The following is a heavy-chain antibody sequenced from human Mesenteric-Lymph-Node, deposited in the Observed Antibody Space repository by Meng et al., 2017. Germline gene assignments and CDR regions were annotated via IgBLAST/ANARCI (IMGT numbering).Heavy chain of an antibody. CDR2: IYHSGST. Sequence: QLQEAGPGLGKPSETLSLTRTVSGGSISSNGYYGDWVRQPPGKGLEWIGAIYHSGSTSYNPSLQSRVTMFVDTSKNQFSLMLTSVTATDTAVYYCARRRGGSGRDCWGQGTLVTVSS. J-gene: IGHJ4*02. CDR3: ARRRGGSGRDC. D-gene: IGHD3-10*01. CDR1: GGSISSNGYY. V-gene: IGHV4-39*01.